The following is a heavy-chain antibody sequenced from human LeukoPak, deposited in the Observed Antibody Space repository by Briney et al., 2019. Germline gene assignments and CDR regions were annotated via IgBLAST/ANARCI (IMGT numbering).Heavy chain of an antibody. J-gene: IGHJ3*02. CDR2: IYYSGST. CDR3: ARGDLEGAFDI. D-gene: IGHD1-1*01. CDR1: GGSISSYY. Sequence: SETLSLTCTVSGGSISSYYWSWIRQPPGKGLEWIGYIYYSGSTNYNPSLKSRVTISVDTSKNQFSLKLSSVTAADTAVYYCARGDLEGAFDIWGQGTMVTVSS. V-gene: IGHV4-59*12.